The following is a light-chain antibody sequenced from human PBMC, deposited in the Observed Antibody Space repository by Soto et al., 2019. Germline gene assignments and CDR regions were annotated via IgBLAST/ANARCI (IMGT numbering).Light chain of an antibody. CDR1: QSISSY. CDR2: AAS. V-gene: IGKV1-5*01. CDR3: QQYNSYYPWT. J-gene: IGKJ1*01. Sequence: IEIAQSPSSLYASVGDRVTIAWRASQSISSYLNWYQQTPGKAPKLLIYAASSLQSGVPSRFSGSGSGTEFTLTLRSLQPDDFATYDCQQYNSYYPWTFGQGTKVDIK.